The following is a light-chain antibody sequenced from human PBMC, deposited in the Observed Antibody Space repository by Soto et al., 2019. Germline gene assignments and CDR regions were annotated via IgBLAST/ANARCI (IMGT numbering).Light chain of an antibody. CDR2: GTS. CDR1: ESISSF. V-gene: IGKV1-39*01. CDR3: QQSNNFPYT. J-gene: IGKJ2*01. Sequence: DIQMTQSPSSLSASVGDRVTITCRASESISSFLNWYQQRPGKAPKLLIYGTSSLLSGVPSRFSGSGSGTDFTLTISSLQPEDFATYYCQQSNNFPYTFGQGTKLEIK.